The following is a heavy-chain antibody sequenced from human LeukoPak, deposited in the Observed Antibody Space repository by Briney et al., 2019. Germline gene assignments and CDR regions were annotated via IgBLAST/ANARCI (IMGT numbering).Heavy chain of an antibody. CDR1: GFTFSSYS. J-gene: IGHJ4*02. D-gene: IGHD3-16*01. V-gene: IGHV3-48*01. Sequence: GGSLRLSCAASGFTFSSYSMNWVRQAPGKGLEWVSYISGDTSAIYYADSVKGRFTISRDNAKNSVYLQMNSLRAEDTALYYCARDYVYSCDHWGQGILVPVSS. CDR3: ARDYVYSCDH. CDR2: ISGDTSAI.